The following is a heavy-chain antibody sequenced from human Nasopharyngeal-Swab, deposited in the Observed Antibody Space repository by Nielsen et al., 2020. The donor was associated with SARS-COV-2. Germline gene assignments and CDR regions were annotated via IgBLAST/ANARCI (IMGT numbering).Heavy chain of an antibody. J-gene: IGHJ3*02. Sequence: WIRQPPGKGLEWVSYISSSGSTIYYADSVKGRFTISRDSAKNSLYLQMNSLRAEDTAVYYCARGGIGIVGASDAFDIWGQGTMVTVSS. V-gene: IGHV3-11*01. D-gene: IGHD1-26*01. CDR3: ARGGIGIVGASDAFDI. CDR2: ISSSGSTI.